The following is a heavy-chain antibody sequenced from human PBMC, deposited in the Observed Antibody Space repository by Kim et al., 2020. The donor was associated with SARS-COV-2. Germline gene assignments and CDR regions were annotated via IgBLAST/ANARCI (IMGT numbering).Heavy chain of an antibody. V-gene: IGHV4-59*13. Sequence: SETLSLTCTVSGGSISSYYWSWIRQPPGKGLEWIGYIYYSGSTNYNPSLKSRVTISVDTSKNQFSLKLSSVTAADTAVYYCAREGYSSGGPYFDYWGQGTLVTVSS. J-gene: IGHJ4*02. D-gene: IGHD6-19*01. CDR3: AREGYSSGGPYFDY. CDR1: GGSISSYY. CDR2: IYYSGST.